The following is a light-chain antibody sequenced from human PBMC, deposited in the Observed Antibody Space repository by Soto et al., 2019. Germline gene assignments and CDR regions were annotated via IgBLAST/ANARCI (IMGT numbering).Light chain of an antibody. V-gene: IGLV2-14*03. Sequence: QSLLRQPASVSGSPGQSITISCTGTSSDIGFYNYVSWYQQYPGKAPNLLIYGVTNRPSGVSYRFSGSKSGSTASLTISGLRDEEEADYYCSSYSTSFFYVFGTGTKVTVL. CDR3: SSYSTSFFYV. J-gene: IGLJ1*01. CDR1: SSDIGFYNY. CDR2: GVT.